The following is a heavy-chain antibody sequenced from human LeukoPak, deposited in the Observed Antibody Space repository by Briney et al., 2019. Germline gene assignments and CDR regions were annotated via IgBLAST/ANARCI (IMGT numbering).Heavy chain of an antibody. CDR1: GFTFSSYA. D-gene: IGHD2-2*01. V-gene: IGHV3-23*01. CDR2: VSGSGGST. J-gene: IGHJ1*01. Sequence: PGGSLRLSCAASGFTFSSYAMSWVRQAPGKGLEWVSAVSGSGGSTYYADSVKGRFTISRDNSKNTLYLQMNSLRAEDTAVYYCANRYCTSASCYQYFHHWGQGTLVTVSS. CDR3: ANRYCTSASCYQYFHH.